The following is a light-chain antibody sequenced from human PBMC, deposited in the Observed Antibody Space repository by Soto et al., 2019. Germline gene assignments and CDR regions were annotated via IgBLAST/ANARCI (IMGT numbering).Light chain of an antibody. J-gene: IGKJ1*01. CDR2: GAS. Sequence: VCLGESATLSVRANQSVSSDFLAWYQEKPGQGPRLLIYGASTRATGIPDRFSGSQSGTDFTFTVVSLDPEYFAVYLCMEYGRSLEYAVGSGTKVDIK. CDR1: QSVSSDF. CDR3: MEYGRSLEYA. V-gene: IGKV3-20*01.